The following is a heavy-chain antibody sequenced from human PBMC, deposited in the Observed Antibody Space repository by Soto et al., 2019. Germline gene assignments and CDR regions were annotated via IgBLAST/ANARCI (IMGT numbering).Heavy chain of an antibody. J-gene: IGHJ4*02. D-gene: IGHD2-15*01. Sequence: SETLSLTCTVSGGSISSGGYYWSWIRQHPGKGLEWIGYIYYSGSTYYNPSLKSRVTISVDTSKNQFSLKLSSVTAADTAVYYCARAPGKVVAATDYWGQGTLVTVSS. V-gene: IGHV4-31*03. CDR3: ARAPGKVVAATDY. CDR1: GGSISSGGYY. CDR2: IYYSGST.